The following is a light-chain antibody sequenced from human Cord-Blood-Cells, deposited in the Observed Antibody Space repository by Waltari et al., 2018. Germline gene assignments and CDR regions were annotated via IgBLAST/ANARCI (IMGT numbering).Light chain of an antibody. Sequence: SSELTQDPAVSVALGQTVRITCQGDSLRSYYESWYQQKPGQAPVLVIYGKNNRPSGIPDRFSGSSSGNTASLTITGAQAEDEADYYCNSRDSSGKAVFGGGTKLTVL. CDR1: SLRSYY. CDR2: GKN. CDR3: NSRDSSGKAV. V-gene: IGLV3-19*01. J-gene: IGLJ2*01.